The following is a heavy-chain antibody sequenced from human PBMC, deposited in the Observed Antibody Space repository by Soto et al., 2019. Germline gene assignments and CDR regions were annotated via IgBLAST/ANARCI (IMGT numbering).Heavy chain of an antibody. CDR3: TRTMVRGQPHMDV. CDR2: IYPGSVNT. Sequence: ASVKVSCKASGFTFTSHYMHWVRQAPGEGLEWMGRIYPGSVNTGYAQKFQGRVTMTRDKSISTAYMELTSLTSEDTAMYYCTRTMVRGQPHMDVWGQGTTVTVSS. CDR1: GFTFTSHY. J-gene: IGHJ6*02. V-gene: IGHV1-46*01. D-gene: IGHD3-10*01.